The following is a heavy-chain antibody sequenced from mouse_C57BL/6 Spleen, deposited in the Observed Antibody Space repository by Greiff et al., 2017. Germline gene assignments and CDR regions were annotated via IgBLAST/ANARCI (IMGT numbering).Heavy chain of an antibody. V-gene: IGHV1-9*01. CDR1: GYTFTGYW. D-gene: IGHD1-1*01. CDR2: ILPGSGST. Sequence: QVQLQQSGAELMKPGASVKLSCKATGYTFTGYWIEWVKQRPGHGLEWIGEILPGSGSTNYNEKFKGKATFTADTSSNTAYMQLSSLTTEDSAIYYCARRGCFGNYYGSSYPYYAMDYWGQGTSVTVSS. J-gene: IGHJ4*01. CDR3: ARRGCFGNYYGSSYPYYAMDY.